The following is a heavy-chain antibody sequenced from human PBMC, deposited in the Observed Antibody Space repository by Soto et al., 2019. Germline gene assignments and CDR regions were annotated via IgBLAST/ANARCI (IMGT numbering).Heavy chain of an antibody. V-gene: IGHV3-30*18. J-gene: IGHJ6*04. D-gene: IGHD2-2*01. CDR3: AKDLFVVGSCYGPAYLVAMDV. CDR2: ISYDGSNK. CDR1: GFTFSSYG. Sequence: GSLRLSCAASGFTFSSYGMHWVRQAPGKGLEWVAVISYDGSNKYYADSVRGRFTISRDNSKNTLYLQMNGLRAEDTAVYYCAKDLFVVGSCYGPAYLVAMDVLCKGNRVPV.